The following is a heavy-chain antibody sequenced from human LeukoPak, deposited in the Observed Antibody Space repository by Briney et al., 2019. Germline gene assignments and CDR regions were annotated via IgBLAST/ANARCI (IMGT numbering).Heavy chain of an antibody. V-gene: IGHV3-66*01. J-gene: IGHJ2*01. Sequence: GGSLRLSCAASGFTVSSNYMSWVRQGPGKGLECVSVISNDGDTYYADSVKGRFTISRDNAKNSLYLQMNSLRAEDTAVYYCARDGGGYARAYWYFDVWGRGTLVTVSS. CDR3: ARDGGGYARAYWYFDV. D-gene: IGHD5-12*01. CDR1: GFTVSSNY. CDR2: ISNDGDT.